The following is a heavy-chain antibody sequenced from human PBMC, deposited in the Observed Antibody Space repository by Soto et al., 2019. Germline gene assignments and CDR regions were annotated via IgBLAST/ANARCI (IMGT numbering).Heavy chain of an antibody. CDR3: ARVSSSGWYDVDY. Sequence: EVQLVESGGGLVQPGGSLRLSCAASGFTFSSYWMSWVRQAPGKGLEWVANIKQDGSEKYYVDSVKGRFTISRDNAKNSLYLQMNSLRAEDTAVYYCARVSSSGWYDVDYWGQGTLVPVAS. D-gene: IGHD6-19*01. J-gene: IGHJ4*02. V-gene: IGHV3-7*01. CDR1: GFTFSSYW. CDR2: IKQDGSEK.